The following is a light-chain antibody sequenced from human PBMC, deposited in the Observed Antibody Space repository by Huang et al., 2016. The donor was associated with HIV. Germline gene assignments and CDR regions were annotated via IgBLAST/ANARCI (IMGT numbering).Light chain of an antibody. CDR3: QQYNDFRST. V-gene: IGKV3-15*01. CDR1: QIVSSH. J-gene: IGKJ3*01. CDR2: AAS. Sequence: ETVMTQSPVTLSVSPGDRASLSCRSSQIVSSHLAWYQQKPGQAPRLLVYAASTRATGVPARFGGSGAGTEFTLTISTLQSEDSAVYYCQQYNDFRSTFGPGTRVETK.